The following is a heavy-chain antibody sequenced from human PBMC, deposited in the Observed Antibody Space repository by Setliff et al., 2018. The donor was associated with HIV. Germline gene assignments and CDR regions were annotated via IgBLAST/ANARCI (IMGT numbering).Heavy chain of an antibody. CDR1: GGTFNNYA. V-gene: IGHV1-69*13. CDR2: IIPVFGAS. J-gene: IGHJ3*02. Sequence: SVKVSCKASGGTFNNYAISWVRQAPGQGLEWMGGIIPVFGASAYAQKFQGRVTITADESTSTAYMELSSLRSEDTAVYYCARAGPAVNDAFDIWGQGTMVTVSS. CDR3: ARAGPAVNDAFDI.